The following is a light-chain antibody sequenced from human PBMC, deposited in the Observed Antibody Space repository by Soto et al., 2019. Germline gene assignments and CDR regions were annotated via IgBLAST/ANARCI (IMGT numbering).Light chain of an antibody. J-gene: IGKJ4*01. CDR2: DTS. Sequence: EIVLTQSPATLSLSPGETATLSCRASQNINTYLAWYQHKPGQAPRLLMYDTSNRATGTPARFSGSGSGTDFTLTISGLELEDFAVYYCQQRTDWPPLTFGGGTNLKIK. CDR3: QQRTDWPPLT. V-gene: IGKV3-11*01. CDR1: QNINTY.